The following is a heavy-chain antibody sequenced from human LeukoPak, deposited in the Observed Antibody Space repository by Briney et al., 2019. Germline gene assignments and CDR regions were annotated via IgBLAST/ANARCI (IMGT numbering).Heavy chain of an antibody. J-gene: IGHJ6*03. Sequence: ASVTVSCKASGGTFSSYAISWVRQAPGQGLEWMGGIIPIFGTANYAQKFQGRVTITTDESTSTAYMELSSLRSEDTAVYYCAGASSSWYANYYYYYMDVWGKGTTVTVSS. CDR2: IIPIFGTA. CDR3: AGASSSWYANYYYYYMDV. CDR1: GGTFSSYA. D-gene: IGHD6-13*01. V-gene: IGHV1-69*05.